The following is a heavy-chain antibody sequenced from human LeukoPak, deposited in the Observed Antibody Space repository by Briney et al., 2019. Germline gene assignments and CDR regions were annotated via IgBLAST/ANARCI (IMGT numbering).Heavy chain of an antibody. D-gene: IGHD3-10*01. Sequence: SEALSLTCTVSGASISGHYWSWIRQPPGNGPEWIAYIHNNGRSDYNPSLKSRVIISIDTSKNQFSLKLLSVTATDTAMYYCARHSNYASGIDWFDPWGQGTLVTVSS. CDR1: GASISGHY. CDR3: ARHSNYASGIDWFDP. J-gene: IGHJ5*02. CDR2: IHNNGRS. V-gene: IGHV4-59*11.